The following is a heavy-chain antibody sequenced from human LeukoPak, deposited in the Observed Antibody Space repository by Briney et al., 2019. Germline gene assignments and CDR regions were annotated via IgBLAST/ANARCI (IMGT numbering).Heavy chain of an antibody. V-gene: IGHV4-39*07. D-gene: IGHD1-1*01. CDR2: IYYSGST. CDR3: AKCWTTTKRDPRYSFDY. Sequence: PSETLSLTCTVSGGSISSSSYYWGWIRQPPGKGLEWIANIYYSGSTYYNPSLKSRVIISLDTSKNQFSLKLSSVTAADTAVYYCAKCWTTTKRDPRYSFDYWGQGTLVTVSS. J-gene: IGHJ4*02. CDR1: GGSISSSSYY.